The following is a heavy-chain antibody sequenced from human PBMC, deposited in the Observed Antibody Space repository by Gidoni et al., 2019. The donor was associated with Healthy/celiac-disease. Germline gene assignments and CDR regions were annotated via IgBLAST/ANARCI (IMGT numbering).Heavy chain of an antibody. Sequence: EVQLLESGGGLVQPGGSLILSCAASGFPFSSYAISWVRLAPGKGLEWVSAISGSGGRTYYADSVKGRFNISRDNSKNTLYLQMNSLRAEDTAVYYCAKETRCGSGSYYFYYYYGMDVWGQGTTVTVSS. D-gene: IGHD3-10*01. CDR2: ISGSGGRT. CDR1: GFPFSSYA. V-gene: IGHV3-23*01. J-gene: IGHJ6*02. CDR3: AKETRCGSGSYYFYYYYGMDV.